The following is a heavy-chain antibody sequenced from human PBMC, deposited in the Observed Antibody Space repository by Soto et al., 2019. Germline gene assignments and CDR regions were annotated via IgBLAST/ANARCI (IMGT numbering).Heavy chain of an antibody. J-gene: IGHJ6*04. CDR3: ARARGIAAAGSPGV. CDR1: GGSFSGYY. D-gene: IGHD6-13*01. Sequence: QVQLQQWGAGLLKPSETLSLTCAVYGGSFSGYYWSWIRQPPGKGLEWSGEINHSGSTNYNPSLKSRVTISVDTSKNQFSLKLSSVTAADTAVYYCARARGIAAAGSPGVWGKGTTVTVSS. V-gene: IGHV4-34*01. CDR2: INHSGST.